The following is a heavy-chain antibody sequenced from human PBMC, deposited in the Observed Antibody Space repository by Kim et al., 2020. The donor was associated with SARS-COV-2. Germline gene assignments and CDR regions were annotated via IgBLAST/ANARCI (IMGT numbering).Heavy chain of an antibody. Sequence: SETLSLTCSVSGASINTFYWSWLRQAPGKGLDWIGYVLQSGRTKYNPSLKSRATISLDTTKNQVSLKLKSVTAADTAIYFCARDLGISGTDFHYFYGLDV. CDR3: ARDLGISGTDFHYFYGLDV. CDR2: VLQSGRT. CDR1: GASINTFY. J-gene: IGHJ6*01. D-gene: IGHD1-26*01. V-gene: IGHV4-59*13.